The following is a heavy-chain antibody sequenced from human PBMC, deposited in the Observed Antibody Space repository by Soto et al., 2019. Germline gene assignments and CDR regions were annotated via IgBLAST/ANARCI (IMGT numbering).Heavy chain of an antibody. CDR2: IYYSGST. CDR3: ARGMGGGVWRYYFDY. J-gene: IGHJ4*02. D-gene: IGHD2-21*02. Sequence: SETLSLTCTVSGGPISSYYWSWIRQSPGKGLEWIGDIYYSGSTSYNPSLKSRGTISVDTSKKQLSLRLRSVTAADTAVYYCARGMGGGVWRYYFDYWGQGILVTVSS. CDR1: GGPISSYY. V-gene: IGHV4-59*01.